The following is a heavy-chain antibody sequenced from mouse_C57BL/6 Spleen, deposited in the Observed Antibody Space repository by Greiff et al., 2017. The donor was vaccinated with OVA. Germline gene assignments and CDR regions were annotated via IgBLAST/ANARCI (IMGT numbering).Heavy chain of an antibody. Sequence: VQLQQSGAELARPGASVKLSCKASGYTFTSSGISWVKQRTGQGLEWIGEIYPRSGNTYYNEKFKGKATLTADKSSSTAYMELRSLTSEDSAVYFCASPSYGSSYCDYWGQGTTLTVSS. V-gene: IGHV1-81*01. CDR3: ASPSYGSSYCDY. D-gene: IGHD1-1*01. J-gene: IGHJ2*01. CDR2: IYPRSGNT. CDR1: GYTFTSSG.